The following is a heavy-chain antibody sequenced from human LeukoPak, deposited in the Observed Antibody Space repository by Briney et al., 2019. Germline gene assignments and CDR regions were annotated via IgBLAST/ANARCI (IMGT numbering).Heavy chain of an antibody. CDR3: ARGALRGYSGSTISYYFDY. V-gene: IGHV1-69*13. Sequence: GASVKVSCKASGGTFSSYAISWVRQAPGQGLEWMGGIIPIFGTANYAQKFQGRVTVTADESTSTAYMELSSLRSEDTAVYYCARGALRGYSGSTISYYFDYWGQGTLVTVSS. D-gene: IGHD5-12*01. CDR2: IIPIFGTA. J-gene: IGHJ4*02. CDR1: GGTFSSYA.